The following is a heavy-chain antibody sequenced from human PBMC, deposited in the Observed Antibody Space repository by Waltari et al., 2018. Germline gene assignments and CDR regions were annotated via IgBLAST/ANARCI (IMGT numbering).Heavy chain of an antibody. Sequence: QVQLQESGPGLVKPSETLSLTCAVSNYSISSGYYWGWIRQPPGKRLEWIGRIYHTGSSYYNPPLKSRVTISVDTSKTQFSLKLSSVTAADTAVYFWARGGAGATIVWGQGTRVTVSS. J-gene: IGHJ4*02. CDR2: IYHTGSS. D-gene: IGHD2-15*01. CDR1: NYSISSGYY. CDR3: ARGGAGATIV. V-gene: IGHV4-38-2*01.